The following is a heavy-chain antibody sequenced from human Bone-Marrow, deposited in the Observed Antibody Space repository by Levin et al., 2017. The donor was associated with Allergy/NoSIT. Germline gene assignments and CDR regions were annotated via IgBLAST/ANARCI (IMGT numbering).Heavy chain of an antibody. Sequence: ASVKVSCKASGYTFTSYDINWVRQATGQGLEWMGWMNPNSGNTGYAQKFQGRVTMTRNTSISTAYMELSSLRSEDTAVYYCALGSKKEKGLWYFDYWGQGTLVTVSS. V-gene: IGHV1-8*01. J-gene: IGHJ4*02. CDR3: ALGSKKEKGLWYFDY. CDR2: MNPNSGNT. CDR1: GYTFTSYD.